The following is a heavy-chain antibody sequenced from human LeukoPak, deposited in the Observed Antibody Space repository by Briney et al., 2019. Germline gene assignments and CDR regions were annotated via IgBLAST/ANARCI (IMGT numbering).Heavy chain of an antibody. V-gene: IGHV4-34*01. CDR3: ARGVYCSGGSCYLPFDY. CDR1: GGSFSGYY. CDR2: INHSGST. Sequence: PSETLSLTCAVYGGSFSGYYWSWIRQPPGKGLEWIGEINHSGSTNYNPSLKSRVTISVDTSNNQFSLKLNSVTAADTAVYYCARGVYCSGGSCYLPFDYWGQGTLVTVSS. J-gene: IGHJ4*02. D-gene: IGHD2-15*01.